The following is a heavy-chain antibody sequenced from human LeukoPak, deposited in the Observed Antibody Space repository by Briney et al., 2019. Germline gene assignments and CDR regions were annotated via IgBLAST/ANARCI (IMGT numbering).Heavy chain of an antibody. J-gene: IGHJ1*01. CDR1: GFTFSSYA. CDR3: AKGGYYDSSGYPLRYFQH. V-gene: IGHV3-23*01. CDR2: FSGRGGST. D-gene: IGHD3-22*01. Sequence: GGSLRLSCAASGFTFSSYAMSWVRQALGKGLEWVSAFSGRGGSTYYADSVKGRFTISRDNSKNTLYLQMNSLRAEDTAVYYCAKGGYYDSSGYPLRYFQHWGQGTLVTVSS.